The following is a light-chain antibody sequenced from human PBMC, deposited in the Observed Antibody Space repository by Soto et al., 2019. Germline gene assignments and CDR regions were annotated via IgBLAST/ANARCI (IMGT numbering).Light chain of an antibody. CDR1: QRVSSSY. CDR3: QQYGSSPLYT. CDR2: GAS. J-gene: IGKJ2*01. Sequence: EIVLTQSPGTLSLSPGERATLSCRASQRVSSSYLAWYQQKPGQAPRLLIYGASSRATGIPDRFSGSGSGTDFTLTISRLEPEDFAVYYCQQYGSSPLYTFGQGTQLEIK. V-gene: IGKV3-20*01.